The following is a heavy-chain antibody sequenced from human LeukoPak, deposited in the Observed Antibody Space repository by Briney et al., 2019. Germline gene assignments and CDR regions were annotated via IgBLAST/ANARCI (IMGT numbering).Heavy chain of an antibody. V-gene: IGHV4-4*07. D-gene: IGHD6-13*01. Sequence: SETLSLTCTVSGGSISSYYWSWIRQPAGKGLEWIGRIYTSGSTNYNPSLKSRVTMSVDTSKNQFSLKLSSVTAADTAVYYCARDGSFLEQQLRKRKTPTLYYYGMDVWGQGTTVTVSS. CDR1: GGSISSYY. CDR3: ARDGSFLEQQLRKRKTPTLYYYGMDV. J-gene: IGHJ6*02. CDR2: IYTSGST.